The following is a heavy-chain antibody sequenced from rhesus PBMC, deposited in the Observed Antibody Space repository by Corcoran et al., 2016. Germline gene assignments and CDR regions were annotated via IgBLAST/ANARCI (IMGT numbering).Heavy chain of an antibody. CDR2: IGGSSGST. V-gene: IGHV4-169*01. CDR1: GGSISSSY. D-gene: IGHD3-22*01. Sequence: QLQLQESGPGLVKPSETLSLTCAVSGGSISSSYWSWIRQAPGKGLEWIGYIGGSSGSTKYKPTHKRRVTLSVDTSKNQLSLKLTSVTAADTAVYYCARLPWSDYYVDYFDYWGQGVLVTVSS. CDR3: ARLPWSDYYVDYFDY. J-gene: IGHJ4*01.